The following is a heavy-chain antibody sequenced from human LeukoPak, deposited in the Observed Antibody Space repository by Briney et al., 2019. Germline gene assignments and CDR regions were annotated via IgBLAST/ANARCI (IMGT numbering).Heavy chain of an antibody. CDR1: GGSFSGYY. D-gene: IGHD2/OR15-2a*01. V-gene: IGHV4-34*01. CDR3: ARRIVHYYFDY. Sequence: PSETLSLTCAVYGGSFSGYYWSWIRQPPGKGLEWIGEINHSGSTNYNPSLKSRVTISEDTSKNQFSLRLSSVTAADTAVYYCARRIVHYYFDYWGQGTLVTVSS. CDR2: INHSGST. J-gene: IGHJ4*02.